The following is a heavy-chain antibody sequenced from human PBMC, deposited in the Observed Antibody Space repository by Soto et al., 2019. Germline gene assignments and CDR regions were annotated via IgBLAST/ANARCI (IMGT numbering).Heavy chain of an antibody. D-gene: IGHD3-22*01. J-gene: IGHJ1*01. Sequence: EAQLVESGGGLVQPGGSLRLSCAASGFTVSSNYMSWVRQAPGKGLEWVSVIYSGGSTYYADSVKGRFTISRDNSKNTLYLQMNSLRAEDTAVYYCARDGYDSSGYYPEYFQHWGQGTLVTVSS. V-gene: IGHV3-66*01. CDR3: ARDGYDSSGYYPEYFQH. CDR1: GFTVSSNY. CDR2: IYSGGST.